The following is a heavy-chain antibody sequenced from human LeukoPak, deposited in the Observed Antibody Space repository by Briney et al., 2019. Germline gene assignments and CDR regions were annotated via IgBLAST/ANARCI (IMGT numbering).Heavy chain of an antibody. CDR1: GGSFSGYY. Sequence: PSETLSLTCAVYGGSFSGYYWSWIRQPPGKGLEWIGEINHSGSTNYNPSLRSRVTISVDTSKNQFSLKLSSVTAADTAVYYCARGAAYGSGSYYKLKYWFDPWGQGTLVTVSS. D-gene: IGHD3-10*01. V-gene: IGHV4-34*01. CDR3: ARGAAYGSGSYYKLKYWFDP. CDR2: INHSGST. J-gene: IGHJ5*02.